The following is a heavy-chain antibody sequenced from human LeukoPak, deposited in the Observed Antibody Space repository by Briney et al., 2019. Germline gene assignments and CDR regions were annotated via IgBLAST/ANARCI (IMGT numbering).Heavy chain of an antibody. Sequence: ASVKVSCKASGYTFTGYYMHWVRQAPGQGLEWVGWINPNTGGTNYEQKFQGRVTMTRDTSISTANMELSSLRSDDTAVYYCARSSITVAAVKWFDPWGQGTLVTVSS. J-gene: IGHJ5*02. CDR1: GYTFTGYY. V-gene: IGHV1-2*02. CDR3: ARSSITVAAVKWFDP. CDR2: INPNTGGT. D-gene: IGHD6-19*01.